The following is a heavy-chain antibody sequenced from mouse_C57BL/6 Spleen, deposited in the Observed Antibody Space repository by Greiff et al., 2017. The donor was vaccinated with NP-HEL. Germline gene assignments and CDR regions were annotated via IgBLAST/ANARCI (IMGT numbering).Heavy chain of an antibody. V-gene: IGHV1-80*01. J-gene: IGHJ4*01. CDR3: ARGGDDYDVGYAMDY. CDR1: GYAFSSYW. D-gene: IGHD2-4*01. Sequence: VQLKESGAELVKPGASVKISCKASGYAFSSYWMNWVKQRPGKGLEWIGQIYPGDGDTNYNGKFKGKATLTADKSSSTAYMQLSSLTSEASAVYFCARGGDDYDVGYAMDYWGQGTSVTVSS. CDR2: IYPGDGDT.